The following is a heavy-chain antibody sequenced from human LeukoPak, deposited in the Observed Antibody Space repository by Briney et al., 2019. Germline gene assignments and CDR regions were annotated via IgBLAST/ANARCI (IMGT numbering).Heavy chain of an antibody. CDR1: GFTFSSYA. J-gene: IGHJ4*02. Sequence: PGRSLRLSCAASGFTFSSYAMNWVRQAPGKGLEEVAVISYDGSNQYYADSVKGRFTISRDNSKNTLYLQMNSLRAEDTAVYYCARSPYSSGWSIQAYFDYWGQGTLVTVSS. CDR3: ARSPYSSGWSIQAYFDY. V-gene: IGHV3-30-3*01. CDR2: ISYDGSNQ. D-gene: IGHD6-19*01.